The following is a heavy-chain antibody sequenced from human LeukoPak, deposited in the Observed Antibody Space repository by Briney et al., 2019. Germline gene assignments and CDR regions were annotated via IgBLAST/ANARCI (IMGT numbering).Heavy chain of an antibody. D-gene: IGHD6-19*01. CDR3: ARRSSSGCYPDYYYYYLDV. CDR1: EFTFSNYG. V-gene: IGHV3-30*02. CDR2: IRYDGTKK. J-gene: IGHJ6*03. Sequence: PGGSLRLSCAASEFTFSNYGMHWVRQAPGKGLEGVAFIRYDGTKKYYADSVKGRFTISRDNSKNSLYLNMNSLRGEATPVYYCARRSSSGCYPDYYYYYLDVWGKGTTVTISS.